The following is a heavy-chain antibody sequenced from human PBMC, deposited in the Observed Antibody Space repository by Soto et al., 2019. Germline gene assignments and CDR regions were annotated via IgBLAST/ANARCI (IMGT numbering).Heavy chain of an antibody. Sequence: QVQLVESGGGVVQPGRSLRLSCTASGFSFSNYGMHWVRQAPGKGLEWVAVIISDGSKKYYGDSVKGRFIISRDNYGNTMYLQMNGLRPNDTAIYYCVKDWVYHFASGSYYFDYWGQGAPVTVSS. CDR1: GFSFSNYG. CDR3: VKDWVYHFASGSYYFDY. CDR2: IISDGSKK. V-gene: IGHV3-30*18. D-gene: IGHD3-10*01. J-gene: IGHJ4*02.